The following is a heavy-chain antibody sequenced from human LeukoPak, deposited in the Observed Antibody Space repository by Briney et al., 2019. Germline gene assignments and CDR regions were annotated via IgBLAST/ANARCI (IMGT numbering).Heavy chain of an antibody. CDR3: ARGETFGANWFDP. Sequence: SETLSLTCTVSGGSISSYYWSWIRQPPGKGLEWIGYIHYSGSTNYNPSLKSRVTISVDTSKNQFSLKLSSVTAADTAVYYCARGETFGANWFDPWGQGTLVTVSS. CDR2: IHYSGST. V-gene: IGHV4-59*01. J-gene: IGHJ5*02. D-gene: IGHD3-16*01. CDR1: GGSISSYY.